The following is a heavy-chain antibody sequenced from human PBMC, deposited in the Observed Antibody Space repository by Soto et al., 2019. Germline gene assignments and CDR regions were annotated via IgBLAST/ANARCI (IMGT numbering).Heavy chain of an antibody. V-gene: IGHV4-31*11. CDR1: GGSITSGAYY. J-gene: IGHJ5*02. D-gene: IGHD3-22*01. Sequence: SETLSLTCAVSGGSITSGAYYWTWIRQHPGKGLEWIAYIHYSGRTYYNPSLKSRVTISVDTSNNQFSLKLSSVTAADTAVYYCARYYFDSRGYSNWFDPWGQGNLVTVSS. CDR2: IHYSGRT. CDR3: ARYYFDSRGYSNWFDP.